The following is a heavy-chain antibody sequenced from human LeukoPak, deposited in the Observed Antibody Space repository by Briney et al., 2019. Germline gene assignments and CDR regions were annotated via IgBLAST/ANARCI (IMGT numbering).Heavy chain of an antibody. Sequence: GGSLRLSCAASGFSFSYYGMHWVRQAPGKGLEWVSFISFDGSITYNADSVKGRLTISRDNSKNTVYLQMNRLRAEDTAVYFCAKDSSSRGWYFEHWGQGTLVTVSS. D-gene: IGHD6-19*01. V-gene: IGHV3-30*18. J-gene: IGHJ4*02. CDR3: AKDSSSRGWYFEH. CDR2: ISFDGSIT. CDR1: GFSFSYYG.